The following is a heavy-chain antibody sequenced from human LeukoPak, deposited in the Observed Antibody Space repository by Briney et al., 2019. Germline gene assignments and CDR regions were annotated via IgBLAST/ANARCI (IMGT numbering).Heavy chain of an antibody. J-gene: IGHJ4*02. D-gene: IGHD5-18*01. CDR1: GFTFSSYS. Sequence: GGSLRLSCAASGFTFSSYSMNWVRQAPGKGLEWVSSISSSSSYIYYADSVKGRFTISRDNSKNTLYLQMNSLRAEDTAVYYCAKDVYSYGSRPYYFDYWGQGTLVTVSS. CDR2: ISSSSSYI. V-gene: IGHV3-21*04. CDR3: AKDVYSYGSRPYYFDY.